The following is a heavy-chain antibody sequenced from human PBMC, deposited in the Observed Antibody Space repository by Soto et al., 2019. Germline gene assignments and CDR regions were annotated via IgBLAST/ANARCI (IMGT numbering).Heavy chain of an antibody. J-gene: IGHJ6*02. V-gene: IGHV4-59*01. CDR1: GGSISRYY. CDR3: ARDLWGYCGTDCYPLDV. Sequence: QVQLQESGPGLVKPSETLSLTCTVSGGSISRYYWSWIRQPPGKGLEWIGYMYNTGRTVYTPSFKSRVTISVDTSKNQFSLQLDSVTAADTAVYYCARDLWGYCGTDCYPLDVWGQGTTVTVSS. D-gene: IGHD2-21*02. CDR2: MYNTGRT.